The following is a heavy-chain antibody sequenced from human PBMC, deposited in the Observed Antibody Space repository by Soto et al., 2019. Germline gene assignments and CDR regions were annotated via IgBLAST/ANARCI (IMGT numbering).Heavy chain of an antibody. Sequence: SETLSLTCTVSGGSISSGNYYWSWIRQPPGKDLEWLGDMSHGGSTNYNPSLKSRVTILLDKSKNQFSLSLSFMTAADTATYYCARSFGWYAVDSWGQGILVTVSS. CDR2: MSHGGST. V-gene: IGHV4-39*07. D-gene: IGHD6-19*01. CDR3: ARSFGWYAVDS. CDR1: GGSISSGNYY. J-gene: IGHJ4*02.